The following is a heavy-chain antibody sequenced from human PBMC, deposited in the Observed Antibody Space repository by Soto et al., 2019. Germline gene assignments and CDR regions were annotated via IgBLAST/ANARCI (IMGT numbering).Heavy chain of an antibody. CDR3: ARADYEILTGSYAMDV. D-gene: IGHD3-9*01. V-gene: IGHV4-4*07. Sequence: SETLSLTCTVSKDFISSYYCNWSRQPAGKGLEWIGRVSTNGATNYNPSLESRVTMSVDTSKNQFSLKLTSVTAADTAVYFCARADYEILTGSYAMDVWGQGTTVTVSS. J-gene: IGHJ6*02. CDR1: KDFISSYY. CDR2: VSTNGAT.